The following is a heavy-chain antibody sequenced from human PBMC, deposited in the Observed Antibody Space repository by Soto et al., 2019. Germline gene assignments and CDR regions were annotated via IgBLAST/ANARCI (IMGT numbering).Heavy chain of an antibody. J-gene: IGHJ4*02. V-gene: IGHV3-48*02. CDR1: GFTFSSYS. D-gene: IGHD1-26*01. CDR3: ARDFAWALDY. CDR2: ISSNSRCI. Sequence: EVQLVESGGGLVQPWGSLRLSCVASGFTFSSYSMNWVSQAPGKGLEWVSYISSNSRCIHYADSVKGRFTISRDNAKNSLYLQMNSLRDEDTAVYYYARDFAWALDYWGQGTLLTVSP.